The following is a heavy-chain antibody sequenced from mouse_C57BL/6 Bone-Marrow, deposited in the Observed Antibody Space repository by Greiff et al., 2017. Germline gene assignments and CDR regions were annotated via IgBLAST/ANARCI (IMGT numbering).Heavy chain of an antibody. Sequence: VQLQQSGAELARPGASVKLSCKASGYTFTSYGISWVKQRTGQGLEWIGEIYPRSGNTYYNEKFKGKATLTADKSSSTAYMELRSLTSEDSAVYFCARVDYYYGTLYYFDYGGQGTTLTVSS. D-gene: IGHD1-1*01. CDR2: IYPRSGNT. V-gene: IGHV1-81*01. CDR1: GYTFTSYG. J-gene: IGHJ2*01. CDR3: ARVDYYYGTLYYFDY.